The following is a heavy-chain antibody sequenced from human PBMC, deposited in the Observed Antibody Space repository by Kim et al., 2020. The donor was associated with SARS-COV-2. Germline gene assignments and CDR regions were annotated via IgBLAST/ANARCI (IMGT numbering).Heavy chain of an antibody. CDR3: ARHPREGNRPRGLDY. J-gene: IGHJ4*02. V-gene: IGHV4-39*01. CDR2: IFYNGNT. CDR1: GGSISSSSYY. Sequence: SETLSLTCTVSGGSISSSSYYWGWIRQPPGKGLEWIGSIFYNGNTYYNPSLRSRLTISIGTSNTQFSLNLRSVTTTDTAVYYCARHPREGNRPRGLDYWGQGTLVTVSS. D-gene: IGHD3-10*01.